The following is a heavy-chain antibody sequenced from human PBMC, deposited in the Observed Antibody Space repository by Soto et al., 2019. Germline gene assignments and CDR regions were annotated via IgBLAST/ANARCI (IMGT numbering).Heavy chain of an antibody. D-gene: IGHD3-22*01. CDR3: TKTQRPYYDAGGFDY. J-gene: IGHJ4*02. CDR2: ISWDGGST. Sequence: LRLSCATSGFTFGEYAMHWVRQAPGKGLEWVSLISWDGGSTYYTDSVEGRFTISRDNSKNSVFLQMNNLRAEDTALYYCTKTQRPYYDAGGFDYWGQGTLVTVSS. V-gene: IGHV3-43D*04. CDR1: GFTFGEYA.